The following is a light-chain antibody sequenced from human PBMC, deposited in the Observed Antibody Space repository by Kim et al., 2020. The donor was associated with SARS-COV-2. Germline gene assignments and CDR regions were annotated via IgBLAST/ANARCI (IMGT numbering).Light chain of an antibody. Sequence: NFMLTQPHSVSESPGKTLTISCTGSSGSIASNYVQWYQQRPGSAPTTVIFEINQRPSGVPDRFSGSIDSSSNSASLTFSGLRTEDEADSYCQSCDGSNQVGGGTQLTVL. CDR3: QSCDGSNQ. J-gene: IGLJ2*01. V-gene: IGLV6-57*02. CDR1: SGSIASNY. CDR2: EIN.